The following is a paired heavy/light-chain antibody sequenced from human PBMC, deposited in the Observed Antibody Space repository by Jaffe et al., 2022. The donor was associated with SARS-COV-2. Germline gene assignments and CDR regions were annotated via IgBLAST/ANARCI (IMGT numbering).Light chain of an antibody. V-gene: IGKV3-20*01. CDR1: QSVSSSY. J-gene: IGKJ4*01. Sequence: EIVLTQSPGTLSLSPGERATLSCRASQSVSSSYLAWYQQKPGQAPRLLIYGASSRATGIPDRFSGSGSGTDFTLTISRLEPEDFAVYYCQQYGSSRLTFGGGTKVEIK. CDR2: GAS. CDR3: QQYGSSRLT.
Heavy chain of an antibody. D-gene: IGHD3-10*02. CDR3: AKGGRMFGERASMGYNPYYYYYGMDV. J-gene: IGHJ6*02. Sequence: QVQLVESGGGVVQPGRSLRLSCAASGFTFSSYGMHWVRQAPGKGLEWVAVISYDGSNKYYADSVKGRFTISRDNSKNTLYLQMNSLRAEDTAVYYCAKGGRMFGERASMGYNPYYYYYGMDVWGQGTTVTVSS. CDR2: ISYDGSNK. V-gene: IGHV3-30*18. CDR1: GFTFSSYG.